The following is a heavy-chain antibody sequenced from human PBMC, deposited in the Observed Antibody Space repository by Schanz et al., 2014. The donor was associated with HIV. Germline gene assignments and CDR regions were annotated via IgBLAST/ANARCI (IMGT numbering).Heavy chain of an antibody. D-gene: IGHD2-2*02. V-gene: IGHV1-8*02. CDR2: VNPKSGNT. CDR1: GYSFTSYD. Sequence: QVQLVQSGAEVQKPGASVKVSCKASGYSFTSYDINWVRQATGQGLEWMGWVNPKSGNTGYAQKFQGRVTMTRNTSISTAYMELSSLGSEDTAMYYCARDHRLYTNSPRVYTMDVWGQGTTVTVSS. J-gene: IGHJ6*02. CDR3: ARDHRLYTNSPRVYTMDV.